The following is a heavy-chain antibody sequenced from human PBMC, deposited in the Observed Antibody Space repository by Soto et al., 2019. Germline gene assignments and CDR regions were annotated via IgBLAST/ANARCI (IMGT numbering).Heavy chain of an antibody. CDR2: ISAYNGNT. CDR1: GYTFTSYG. Sequence: ASVKVSCKASGYTFTSYGISWVRQAPVQGLEWMGWISAYNGNTNYAQKLQGRVTMTTDTSTSTAYMELRSLRSDDTAVYYCARVVVVPAANGYYYYGMDVWGQGTTVTVSS. J-gene: IGHJ6*02. D-gene: IGHD2-2*01. CDR3: ARVVVVPAANGYYYYGMDV. V-gene: IGHV1-18*01.